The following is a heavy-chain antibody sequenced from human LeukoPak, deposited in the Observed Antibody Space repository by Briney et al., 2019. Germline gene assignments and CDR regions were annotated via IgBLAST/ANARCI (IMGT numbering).Heavy chain of an antibody. CDR1: GFTFSSYA. CDR2: ISGSGGST. Sequence: GSLRLSCAASGFTFSSYAMSWVRQAPGKGLEWVSAISGSGGSTYYADSVKGRFTISRDNSKNTLYLQMNSLRAEDTAVYYCAKDLEYDSSGYYYYYYYYGMDVWGQGTTVTVSS. D-gene: IGHD3-22*01. CDR3: AKDLEYDSSGYYYYYYYYGMDV. J-gene: IGHJ6*02. V-gene: IGHV3-23*01.